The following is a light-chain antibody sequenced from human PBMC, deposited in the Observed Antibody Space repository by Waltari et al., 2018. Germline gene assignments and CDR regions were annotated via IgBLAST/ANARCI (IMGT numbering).Light chain of an antibody. CDR3: QSYDTRLSGSYV. CDR2: GNN. V-gene: IGLV1-40*01. J-gene: IGLJ1*01. CDR1: SSNIGARYT. Sequence: QSVLTQPPSVSGAPGQRVTISCTGSSSNIGARYTVQWYQRIPATAPKPLIYGNNNRPSGVPDRFAGSKSGTSASLAITGLQTEDEADYYCQSYDTRLSGSYVFGTGTKVTVL.